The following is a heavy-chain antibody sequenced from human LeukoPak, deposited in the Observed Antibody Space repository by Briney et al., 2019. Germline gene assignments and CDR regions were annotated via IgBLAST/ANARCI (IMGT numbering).Heavy chain of an antibody. Sequence: SQTLSLTCAISGDSVSSNSAAWNWIRQSPSRGLEWLGRTYYRSKWYNDYAVSVKSRITINPDTSKNQFSLQLNSVTPEDTAVYYCAREDSRTPYYYYYGMDVWGQGTTVTVSS. D-gene: IGHD6-13*01. CDR1: GDSVSSNSAA. CDR3: AREDSRTPYYYYYGMDV. CDR2: TYYRSKWYN. J-gene: IGHJ6*02. V-gene: IGHV6-1*01.